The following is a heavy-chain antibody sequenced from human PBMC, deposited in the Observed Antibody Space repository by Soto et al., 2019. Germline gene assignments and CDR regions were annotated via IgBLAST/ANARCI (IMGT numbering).Heavy chain of an antibody. CDR2: IYYSGST. Sequence: SETLSLTCTVSGGSISSYYWSWIRQPPGKGLEWIGYIYYSGSTNYNPSLKSRVTISVDTSKNQFSLKLSSVTAADTAVYYCARGHYYGSSYWFDPWSQGTLVTVSS. V-gene: IGHV4-59*01. J-gene: IGHJ5*02. CDR3: ARGHYYGSSYWFDP. CDR1: GGSISSYY. D-gene: IGHD3-10*01.